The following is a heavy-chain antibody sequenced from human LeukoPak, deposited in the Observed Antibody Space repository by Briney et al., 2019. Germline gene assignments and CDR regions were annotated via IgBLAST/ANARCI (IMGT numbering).Heavy chain of an antibody. CDR1: GFTFSSYG. CDR2: ISYDGSNK. D-gene: IGHD4-23*01. CDR3: AKDQQAVVSRNLDY. Sequence: GGSLRLSCAASGFTFSSYGMHWVRRAPGKGLEGVALISYDGSNKHYADSVKGRFTISRDNSKNTLYLQMNSLRPEDAAVYYCAKDQQAVVSRNLDYWGQGTLVTVSS. V-gene: IGHV3-30*18. J-gene: IGHJ4*02.